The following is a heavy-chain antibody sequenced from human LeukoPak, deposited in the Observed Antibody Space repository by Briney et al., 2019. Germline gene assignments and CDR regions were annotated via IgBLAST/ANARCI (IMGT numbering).Heavy chain of an antibody. CDR1: GYTFTGYY. V-gene: IGHV1-2*02. Sequence: ASVKVSCKASGYTFTGYYMHWVRQAPGQGLEWMGWINPNGGGTNYAQKFQGRVTMTRDTSISTAYMELSRLRSDDTAVYYCAREWSSSNNWFDPWGQGTLVTVSS. CDR2: INPNGGGT. CDR3: AREWSSSNNWFDP. D-gene: IGHD6-6*01. J-gene: IGHJ5*02.